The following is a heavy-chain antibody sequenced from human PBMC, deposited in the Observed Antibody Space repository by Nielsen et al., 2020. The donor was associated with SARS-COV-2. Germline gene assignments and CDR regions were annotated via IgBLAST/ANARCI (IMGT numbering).Heavy chain of an antibody. CDR2: INHSGST. CDR3: ASLGVWYDSSGPRDY. Sequence: SETLSLTCAVYGGSFSGYYWSWIRQPPGKGLEWIGEINHSGSTNYNPSLKSRVTISVDTSKNQFSLKLSSVTAADTAVYYCASLGVWYDSSGPRDYWGQGTLVTVSS. D-gene: IGHD3-22*01. V-gene: IGHV4-34*01. CDR1: GGSFSGYY. J-gene: IGHJ4*02.